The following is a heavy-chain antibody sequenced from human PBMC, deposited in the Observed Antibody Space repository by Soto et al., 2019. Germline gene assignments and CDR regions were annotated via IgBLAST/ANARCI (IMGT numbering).Heavy chain of an antibody. CDR3: ARGAGRDGYNPPGMDV. CDR1: GFTFSSYS. D-gene: IGHD5-12*01. Sequence: GGSLRLSCAASGFTFSSYSMNWVRQAPGKGLEWVSSISSSSSYIYYADSAKGRFTISRDNAKNSLYLQMNSLRAEDTAVYYCARGAGRDGYNPPGMDVWGQGTTVTVSS. J-gene: IGHJ6*02. V-gene: IGHV3-21*01. CDR2: ISSSSSYI.